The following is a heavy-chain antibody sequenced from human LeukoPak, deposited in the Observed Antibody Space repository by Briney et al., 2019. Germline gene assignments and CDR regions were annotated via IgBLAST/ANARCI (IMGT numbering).Heavy chain of an antibody. CDR3: ARRNQWLAHAFDI. V-gene: IGHV5-51*01. CDR2: IYPGDSDT. J-gene: IGHJ3*02. D-gene: IGHD6-19*01. Sequence: GESLKISCKGSGYSFTSYWIGWVRQMPGKGLEWMGIIYPGDSDTRYSPSFQGQVTISADKSTSTAYLQWSSLKASDTAMYYCARRNQWLAHAFDIWGQGTMVTVSS. CDR1: GYSFTSYW.